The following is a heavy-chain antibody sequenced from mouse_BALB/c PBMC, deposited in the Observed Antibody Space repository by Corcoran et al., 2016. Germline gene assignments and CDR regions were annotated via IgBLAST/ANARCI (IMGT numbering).Heavy chain of an antibody. CDR1: GYSITRGYY. J-gene: IGHJ3*01. D-gene: IGHD2-4*01. CDR2: ISYDGSN. V-gene: IGHV3-6*02. Sequence: VQLQESGPVLVKPSQPLSLTCSVTGYSITRGYYWNWIRQFPGNKLEWMGYISYDGSNNYNPSLKNRISITRDTSKNQFFLKLNSVTTEDTATYYCARGLTMITSGFAYWGQGTLVTVSA. CDR3: ARGLTMITSGFAY.